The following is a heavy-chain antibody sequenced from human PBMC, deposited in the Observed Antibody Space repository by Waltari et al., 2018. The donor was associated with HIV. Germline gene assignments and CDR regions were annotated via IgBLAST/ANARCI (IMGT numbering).Heavy chain of an antibody. J-gene: IGHJ4*02. CDR2: IYYSGRT. CDR1: GGSISSSSYY. D-gene: IGHD2-15*01. V-gene: IGHV4-39*01. Sequence: QLQLQESVPGLVKPSETLSLTCTVSGGSISSSSYYWGWIRQPPGKGLEWIGSIYYSGRTYYNPSLKSRVTISVDTSKNQFSLKLSSVTAADTAVYYCARAVQGYCSGGSCENYFDYWGQGTLVTVSS. CDR3: ARAVQGYCSGGSCENYFDY.